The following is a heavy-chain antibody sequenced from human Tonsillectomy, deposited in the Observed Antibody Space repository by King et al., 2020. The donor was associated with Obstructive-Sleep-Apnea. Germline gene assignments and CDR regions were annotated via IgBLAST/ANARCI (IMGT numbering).Heavy chain of an antibody. J-gene: IGHJ5*02. CDR3: ARGQGRGGFLIDH. CDR2: IWSDGSSE. CDR1: GFTFSSDA. Sequence: VQLVESGGGVVQPGTSLRLSCAASGFTFSSDAMHWVRQAPGKGLEWVAIIWSDGSSEYYAESVKGRFTVSRDNSKNTVYLQMNNLRVEDTAMYYCARGQGRGGFLIDHWGRGTLVTVSS. D-gene: IGHD3-16*01. V-gene: IGHV3-33*01.